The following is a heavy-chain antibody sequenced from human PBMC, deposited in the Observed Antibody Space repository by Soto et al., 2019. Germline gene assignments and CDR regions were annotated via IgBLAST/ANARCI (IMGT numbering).Heavy chain of an antibody. CDR1: RDTSTSYY. CDR3: ARSSGGNFGIIIEGTNWFAP. Sequence: ASVKVSCKASRDTSTSYYINWVRQAPGQGLEWMGVINPHGGSTAYAQKFKGRVTLTRDTSASTVYMEVSSLTSEDTAMYYCARSSGGNFGIIIEGTNWFAPWGQGTLVTVSS. CDR2: INPHGGST. D-gene: IGHD1-26*01. V-gene: IGHV1-46*01. J-gene: IGHJ5*02.